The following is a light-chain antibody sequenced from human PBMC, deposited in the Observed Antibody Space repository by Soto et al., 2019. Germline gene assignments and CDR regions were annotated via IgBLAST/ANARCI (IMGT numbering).Light chain of an antibody. Sequence: QSALTQPASVSGSPGQSITISCTGTSSDVGSYNLVPWYQQHPGKAPKLMIYEGSKRPSGVSNRFSGSKSGNTASLTISGLQAEDEADYYCCSYAGSSTPHYVFGTGTKLTVL. CDR1: SSDVGSYNL. V-gene: IGLV2-23*01. CDR3: CSYAGSSTPHYV. CDR2: EGS. J-gene: IGLJ1*01.